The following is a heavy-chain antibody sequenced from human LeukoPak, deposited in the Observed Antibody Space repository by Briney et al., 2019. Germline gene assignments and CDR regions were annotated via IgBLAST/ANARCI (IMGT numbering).Heavy chain of an antibody. CDR3: ARDMGFFDS. CDR2: ISSGSSAI. Sequence: GGSLRLSCAASGFTFSDYFMSWIRQAPGKEPEWVSYISSGSSAIYYADSVKGRFTISRDNAKNSLYLQMNSLRAEDTAVYYCARDMGFFDSWGRGTLVTVSS. D-gene: IGHD3-10*01. V-gene: IGHV3-11*01. CDR1: GFTFSDYF. J-gene: IGHJ4*02.